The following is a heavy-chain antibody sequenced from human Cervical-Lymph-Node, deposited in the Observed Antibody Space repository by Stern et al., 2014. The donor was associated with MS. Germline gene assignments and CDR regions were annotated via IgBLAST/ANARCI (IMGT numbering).Heavy chain of an antibody. Sequence: QDQLVQSGAALQKPGASVKVSGQVSGGSLTELSINWVRQGREKGLQWMGSFDAEGSETGYAEAFQGRVTMTEDTSTDTAYMDLSGLTSEDTALYFCATSEIGYFDSWGQGTLITVSS. CDR3: ATSEIGYFDS. V-gene: IGHV1-24*01. J-gene: IGHJ4*02. CDR1: GGSLTELS. CDR2: FDAEGSET.